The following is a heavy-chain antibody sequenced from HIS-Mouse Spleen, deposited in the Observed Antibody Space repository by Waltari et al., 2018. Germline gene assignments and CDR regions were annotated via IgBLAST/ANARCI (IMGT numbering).Heavy chain of an antibody. CDR2: IIWNSGSI. CDR3: AKDRIAAALDY. D-gene: IGHD6-13*01. J-gene: IGHJ4*02. V-gene: IGHV3-9*01. CDR1: GFTFDDYA. Sequence: EVQLVESGGGLVQPGRSLRLSCAASGFTFDDYAMHWVRQAPGKGLEWVSGIIWNSGSIGYADSVKGRFTISRDNAKNSLYLQMNSLRAEDTALYYCAKDRIAAALDYWGQGTLVTVSS.